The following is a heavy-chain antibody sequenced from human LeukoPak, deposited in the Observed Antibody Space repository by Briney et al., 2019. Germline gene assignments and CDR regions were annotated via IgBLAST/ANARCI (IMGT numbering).Heavy chain of an antibody. J-gene: IGHJ3*02. Sequence: GSVKVSCKASGYTFTGYYMHWVRQAPGQGVEWMGWINPNSGGTNYAQKFQGRVTMTRDTSISTAYMELSRLRSDDTAVYYCAAVAGLGNAFDIWGQGTMVTVSS. CDR2: INPNSGGT. CDR1: GYTFTGYY. V-gene: IGHV1-2*02. D-gene: IGHD6-19*01. CDR3: AAVAGLGNAFDI.